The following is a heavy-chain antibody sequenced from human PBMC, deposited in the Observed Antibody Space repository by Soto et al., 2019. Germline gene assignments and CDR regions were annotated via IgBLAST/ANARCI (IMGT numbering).Heavy chain of an antibody. CDR2: ISYDGSNK. V-gene: IGHV3-30*18. D-gene: IGHD3-16*01. Sequence: ESGGGVVQPGRSLRLSCAASGFTFSSYGMHWVRQAPGKGLEWVAVISYDGSNKYYADSVKGRFTISRDNSKNTLYLQMNSLRAEDTAVYYCAKDAVGAQGIFDYWGQGTLVTVSS. CDR1: GFTFSSYG. CDR3: AKDAVGAQGIFDY. J-gene: IGHJ4*02.